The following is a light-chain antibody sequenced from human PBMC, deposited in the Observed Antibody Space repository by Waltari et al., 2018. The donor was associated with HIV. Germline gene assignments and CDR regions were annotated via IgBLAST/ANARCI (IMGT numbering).Light chain of an antibody. V-gene: IGKV1-33*01. CDR1: QDISNH. J-gene: IGKJ4*01. Sequence: DIQMTQSPSSLSASVGDRVTITFQASQDISNHLNWYQQKPGKAPKLLIYDASNLETGVPSRFSGSGSGTDFTFTISSLQPEDIATYYCQQYDNLPLTFGGGTKVEIK. CDR3: QQYDNLPLT. CDR2: DAS.